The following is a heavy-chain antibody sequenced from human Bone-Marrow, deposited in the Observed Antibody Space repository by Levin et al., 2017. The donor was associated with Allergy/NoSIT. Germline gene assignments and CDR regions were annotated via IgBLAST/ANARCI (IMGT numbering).Heavy chain of an antibody. CDR3: GGDLSGRNDF. V-gene: IGHV3-74*01. J-gene: IGHJ4*02. D-gene: IGHD3-3*01. CDR2: TNEDGTIT. Sequence: LSLTCAASGFTFSSWWMHWVRQVPGKGLVWVSRTNEDGTITDYADSAKGRFTISRDNVKNTLYLQMNSLRVADTAVYYCGGDLSGRNDFWGPGTRVTVSS. CDR1: GFTFSSWW.